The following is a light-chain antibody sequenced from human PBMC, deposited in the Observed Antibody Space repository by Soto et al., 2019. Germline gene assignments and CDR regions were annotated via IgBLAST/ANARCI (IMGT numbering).Light chain of an antibody. CDR1: SSDVGGYNS. J-gene: IGLJ2*01. Sequence: QSALTQPASVSGSPGQSITISCTGTSSDVGGYNSVSWYQQYPGKAPKLMIYEVSYRPSGVSNRFSGSKSGDTASLTISGLQAADEADYYCSSYTSGSTLVVFGGGTKVTVL. CDR2: EVS. CDR3: SSYTSGSTLVV. V-gene: IGLV2-14*01.